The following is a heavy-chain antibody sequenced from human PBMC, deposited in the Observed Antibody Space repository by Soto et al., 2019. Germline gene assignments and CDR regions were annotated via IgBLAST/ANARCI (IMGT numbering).Heavy chain of an antibody. CDR2: ISGSGGST. CDR3: ATLGDKRLYFDY. Sequence: GGSLRLSCAASGFTFSSYAMSWVRQAPGKGLEWVSAISGSGGSTYYADSVKGRFTISRDNSKNTLYLQMNSLRAEDTAVYYCATLGDKRLYFDYWGQGTLVTVSS. J-gene: IGHJ4*02. CDR1: GFTFSSYA. D-gene: IGHD2-21*02. V-gene: IGHV3-23*01.